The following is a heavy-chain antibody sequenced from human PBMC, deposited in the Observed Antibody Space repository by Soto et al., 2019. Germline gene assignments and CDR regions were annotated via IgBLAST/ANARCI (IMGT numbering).Heavy chain of an antibody. CDR1: GGTFSSYA. J-gene: IGHJ4*02. V-gene: IGHV1-69*01. D-gene: IGHD6-6*01. Sequence: QVQLVQSGAEVKKPGSSVKVSCKASGGTFSSYAISWVRQAPGQGLEWMGGIIPIFGTANYAQKFQGRVNITADESTSTAYMELSSLRSEDTAVYYCARASWRGAARPEYYFDYWGQGTLVTVSS. CDR2: IIPIFGTA. CDR3: ARASWRGAARPEYYFDY.